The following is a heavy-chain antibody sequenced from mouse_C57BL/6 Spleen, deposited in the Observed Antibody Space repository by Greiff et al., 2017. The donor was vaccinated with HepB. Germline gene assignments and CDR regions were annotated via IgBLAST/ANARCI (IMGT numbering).Heavy chain of an antibody. V-gene: IGHV2-2*01. CDR3: ARGDSNYVSWFAY. J-gene: IGHJ3*01. CDR1: GFSLTSYG. D-gene: IGHD2-5*01. CDR2: IWSGGST. Sequence: VKLQESGPGLVQPSQSLSITYTVSGFSLTSYGVHWVRQSPGKGLEWLGVIWSGGSTDYNAAFISRLSISKDNSKSQVFFKMNSLQADDTAIYYCARGDSNYVSWFAYWGQGTLVTVSA.